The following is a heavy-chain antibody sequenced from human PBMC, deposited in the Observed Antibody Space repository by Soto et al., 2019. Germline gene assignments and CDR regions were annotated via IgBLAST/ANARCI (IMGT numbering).Heavy chain of an antibody. Sequence: QVQLVQSGAEVKKPGASVKVSCKASGYTFTSYDINWVRQATGQGLEWMGWMNPNSGNTGYAQKFQGRVTMTRNTSISTAYMELSSLRSEDTAVYYWARGKDIVLMVYASNWFDPWGQGTLVTVSS. D-gene: IGHD2-8*01. CDR2: MNPNSGNT. CDR3: ARGKDIVLMVYASNWFDP. J-gene: IGHJ5*02. CDR1: GYTFTSYD. V-gene: IGHV1-8*01.